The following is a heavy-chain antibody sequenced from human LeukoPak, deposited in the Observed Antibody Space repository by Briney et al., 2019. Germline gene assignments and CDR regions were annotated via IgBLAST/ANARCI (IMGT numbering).Heavy chain of an antibody. CDR3: ANGTTTVPNLVDY. CDR1: GYTFSTHW. CDR2: IKTDGSTT. J-gene: IGHJ4*02. V-gene: IGHV3-74*01. D-gene: IGHD4-17*01. Sequence: GGSLRLSYAASGYTFSTHWMHWVRQAPGKGLVWVSRIKTDGSTTIYADSVKGRFTISRENYKNTVYLQMHSLRGEDPVMLYCANGTTTVPNLVDYCGQGTLVTVSS.